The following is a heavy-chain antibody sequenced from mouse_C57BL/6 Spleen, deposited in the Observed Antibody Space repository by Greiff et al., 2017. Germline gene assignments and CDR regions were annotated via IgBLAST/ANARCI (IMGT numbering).Heavy chain of an antibody. Sequence: VMLVESGPELVKPGASVKISCKASGYAFSSSWMNWVKQRPGKGLEWIGRIYPGDGDTNYNGKFKGKATLTADKSSSTAYMQLSSLTSEDSAVYFCAREGEGAMDYWGQGTSVTVSS. CDR2: IYPGDGDT. J-gene: IGHJ4*01. CDR1: GYAFSSSW. V-gene: IGHV1-82*01. CDR3: AREGEGAMDY.